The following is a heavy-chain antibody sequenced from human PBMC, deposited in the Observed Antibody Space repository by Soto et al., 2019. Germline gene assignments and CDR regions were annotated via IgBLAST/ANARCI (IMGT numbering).Heavy chain of an antibody. J-gene: IGHJ4*01. CDR3: ARNRDDYSGSFNTCER. Sequence: LTGTVSGVHISSYYWSWMRQPAGKGLEFIGRIHAGGDVVYNPSLKMRVIMSTDTSKNQFYLWLRSVSASDTAIYYCARNRDDYSGSFNTCERWGQGT. D-gene: IGHD5-12*01. CDR2: IHAGGDV. V-gene: IGHV4-4*07. CDR1: GVHISSYY.